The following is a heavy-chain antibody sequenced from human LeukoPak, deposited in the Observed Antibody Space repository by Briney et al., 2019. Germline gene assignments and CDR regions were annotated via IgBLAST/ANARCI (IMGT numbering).Heavy chain of an antibody. Sequence: SETLSVNCTVSGGSLSSYYWSWIRQTPGKGLEWIGNIYYSGGTKYNPSLKSRVTISVDTSKNQFSLKLSSVTAADTAVYYCARGPYSSGWSYYYYGMDVWGQGTTVTVSS. CDR3: ARGPYSSGWSYYYYGMDV. CDR1: GGSLSSYY. D-gene: IGHD6-19*01. V-gene: IGHV4-59*12. CDR2: IYYSGGT. J-gene: IGHJ6*02.